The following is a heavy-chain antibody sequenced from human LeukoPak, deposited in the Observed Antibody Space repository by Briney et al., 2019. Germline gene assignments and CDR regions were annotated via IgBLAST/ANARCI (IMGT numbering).Heavy chain of an antibody. V-gene: IGHV1-2*04. J-gene: IGHJ6*02. CDR3: ARGGSDSYGYYYYYGMDV. D-gene: IGHD5-18*01. Sequence: ASVKVSCKASVYTFTFYYMHWVRQAPGQGLEWVGWINPNSGGTNYAQKFQGWVTMTRDTSISTAYMELSRLRSDDTAVYYCARGGSDSYGYYYYYGMDVWGQGTTVTVSS. CDR2: INPNSGGT. CDR1: VYTFTFYY.